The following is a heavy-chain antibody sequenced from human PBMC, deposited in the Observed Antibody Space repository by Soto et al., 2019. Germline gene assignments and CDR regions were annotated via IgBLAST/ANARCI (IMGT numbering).Heavy chain of an antibody. Sequence: SETLSLTCTVSGYSISRGYYWGWIRQPPGKGLQWIGTIYHDGTTYSNPSLNGRVTISVSTSQNRFSLTLMSVTAADTAVYYCARVPYHYARGTYRPRWFDPWGQGTLVTVSS. V-gene: IGHV4-38-2*02. CDR1: GYSISRGYY. D-gene: IGHD3-16*02. CDR3: ARVPYHYARGTYRPRWFDP. J-gene: IGHJ5*02. CDR2: IYHDGTT.